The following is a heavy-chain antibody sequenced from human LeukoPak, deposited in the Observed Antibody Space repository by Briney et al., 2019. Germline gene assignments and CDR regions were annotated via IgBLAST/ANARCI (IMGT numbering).Heavy chain of an antibody. V-gene: IGHV4-38-2*02. D-gene: IGHD2-21*01. J-gene: IGHJ4*02. CDR3: ARDGGDRDTYFDY. Sequence: SETLSLTCTVSGYSISSGYYWGWIRQPPGKGLEWIGSIYHSGSTYYNPSLKSRVTMSVDTSKNQFSLKLSSVTAADTAVYYCARDGGDRDTYFDYWGQGTLVTVSS. CDR1: GYSISSGYY. CDR2: IYHSGST.